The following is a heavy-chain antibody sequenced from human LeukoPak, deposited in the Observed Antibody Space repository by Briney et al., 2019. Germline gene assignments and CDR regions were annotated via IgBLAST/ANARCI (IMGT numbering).Heavy chain of an antibody. Sequence: PGGSLRLSCAASGFTFSSFEMNWVRQAPGRGLEWLSHISSGSTKYYANSVKGRFTISRDSAENSVYLQMSSLTAEDTGLYYCARDATTAVGWVYMDVWGKGTTVTISS. CDR2: ISSGSTK. CDR1: GFTFSSFE. J-gene: IGHJ6*03. D-gene: IGHD6-13*01. CDR3: ARDATTAVGWVYMDV. V-gene: IGHV3-48*03.